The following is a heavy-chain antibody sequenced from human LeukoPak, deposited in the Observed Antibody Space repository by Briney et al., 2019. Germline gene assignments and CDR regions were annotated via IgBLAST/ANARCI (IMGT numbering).Heavy chain of an antibody. CDR1: GFTFSSYW. Sequence: GGFLRLSCAASGFTFSSYWMSWVRQAPGKGLEWVANIKQDGSEKYYVDSVKGRFTISRDNAKNSLYLQMNSLRAEDTAVYYCAREKQQLVRSPFDYWGQGTLVTVSS. V-gene: IGHV3-7*01. CDR3: AREKQQLVRSPFDY. CDR2: IKQDGSEK. J-gene: IGHJ4*02. D-gene: IGHD6-13*01.